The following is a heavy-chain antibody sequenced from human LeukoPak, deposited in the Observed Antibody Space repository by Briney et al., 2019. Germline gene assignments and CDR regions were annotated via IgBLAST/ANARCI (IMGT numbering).Heavy chain of an antibody. Sequence: SETLSLTCTVSGGSISSYYWSWIRQPPGKGLEWIGYIYTSGSTNYNPSLKSRVTISVDTSKNQFSLKLSSVTAADTAVYYCAHRLAAGADYWGQGTLVTVSS. J-gene: IGHJ4*02. CDR3: AHRLAAGADY. CDR2: IYTSGST. D-gene: IGHD6-13*01. V-gene: IGHV4-4*09. CDR1: GGSISSYY.